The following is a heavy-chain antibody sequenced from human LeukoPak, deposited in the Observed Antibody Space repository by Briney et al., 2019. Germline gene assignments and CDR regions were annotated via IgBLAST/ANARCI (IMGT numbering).Heavy chain of an antibody. V-gene: IGHV4-34*01. D-gene: IGHD3-22*01. CDR1: GGSFSGYY. J-gene: IGHJ3*02. CDR3: ASSTGHYYDSSGYYYNSGAFDI. CDR2: INHSGST. Sequence: SETLSLTCAVYGGSFSGYYWSWIRQPPGKGLEWIGEINHSGSTNYNPSLKSRVTISVDTSKNQFSLKLSSVTAADTAVYYCASSTGHYYDSSGYYYNSGAFDIWGQGTMVTVSS.